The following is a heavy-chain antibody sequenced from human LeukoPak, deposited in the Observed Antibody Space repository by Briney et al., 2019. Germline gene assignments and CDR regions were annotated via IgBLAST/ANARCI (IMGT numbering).Heavy chain of an antibody. V-gene: IGHV3-66*04. CDR2: IYSGGST. D-gene: IGHD3-22*01. CDR3: ARLPYDSSGYYPIDY. Sequence: GGSLRLSCAAAGFTVSSNYMSWVRPAPGKGLEWVSVIYSGGSTYYADSVKGRFTISRDNCKNTLYLQMNSLRGEDTAVYYCARLPYDSSGYYPIDYWGQGTLVTVSS. CDR1: GFTVSSNY. J-gene: IGHJ4*02.